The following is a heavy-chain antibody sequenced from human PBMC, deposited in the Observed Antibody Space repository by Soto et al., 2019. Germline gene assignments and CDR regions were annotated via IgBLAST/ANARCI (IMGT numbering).Heavy chain of an antibody. V-gene: IGHV1-69*08. D-gene: IGHD2-15*01. CDR1: GGTFSSYT. CDR3: AREGAVGQGDYYYGMDV. J-gene: IGHJ6*02. Sequence: QVQLVQSGAEVKKPGSSVKVSCKASGGTFSSYTISWVRQAPGQGLEWMGRIIPILGIANYAQKFQGRVTITADKSTSTAYMELSSLRSEDTAGYYCAREGAVGQGDYYYGMDVWGQGTTVTVSS. CDR2: IIPILGIA.